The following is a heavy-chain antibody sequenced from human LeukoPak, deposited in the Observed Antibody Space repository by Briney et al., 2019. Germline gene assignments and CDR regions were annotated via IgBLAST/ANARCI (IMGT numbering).Heavy chain of an antibody. CDR2: FHTAGDT. Sequence: GGSLRLSCAASGFTFSNYDMHWVRQATGKGLEWVSAFHTAGDTHYSGSVKGRFATSRENAKNAFYLQMNNLRAGDTAVSYCARGSCSSSSCYERLNGLDVWGQGTPVTVSS. CDR1: GFTFSNYD. V-gene: IGHV3-13*01. D-gene: IGHD2-2*01. J-gene: IGHJ6*02. CDR3: ARGSCSSSSCYERLNGLDV.